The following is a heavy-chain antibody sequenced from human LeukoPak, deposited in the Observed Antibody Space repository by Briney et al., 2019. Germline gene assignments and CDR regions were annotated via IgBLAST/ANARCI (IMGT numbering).Heavy chain of an antibody. V-gene: IGHV4-30-4*02. Sequence: TSETLSLTCTVSGGSISSGDYYWSWIRQPPGKGLEWIGYIYYSGTTYYNPSLKSRVTISVDTSKNQFSLKLSSVTAADTAVYYCARWSIAVAGPDYWGQGTLVTVSS. D-gene: IGHD6-19*01. CDR2: IYYSGTT. CDR1: GGSISSGDYY. J-gene: IGHJ4*02. CDR3: ARWSIAVAGPDY.